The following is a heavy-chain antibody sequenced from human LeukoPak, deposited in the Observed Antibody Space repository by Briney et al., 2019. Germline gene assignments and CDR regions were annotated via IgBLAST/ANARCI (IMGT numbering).Heavy chain of an antibody. CDR2: MSPKSGDT. Sequence: ASVKVSCKTSGYIFIDYEINWVRQATGQGLEWMGWMSPKSGDTGYEQKFQGRVTITRDSSISTVYMELSSLRSDDTALYYCARGRYMDVRGKGTTVTVSS. CDR1: GYIFIDYE. J-gene: IGHJ6*03. CDR3: ARGRYMDV. V-gene: IGHV1-8*03.